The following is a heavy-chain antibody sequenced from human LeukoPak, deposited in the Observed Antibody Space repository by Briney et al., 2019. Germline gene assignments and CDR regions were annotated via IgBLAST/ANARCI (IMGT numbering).Heavy chain of an antibody. Sequence: SETLSLTFPVSGGSISSSSYYWGWIRPPPGKGLEWIGSIYYSGSTYYNPSLKSRVTISVDTSKNQFSLKLSSVTAADTAVYYCARQPDPRTYYYDSSGTYYFDYWGQGTLVTVSS. D-gene: IGHD3-22*01. CDR3: ARQPDPRTYYYDSSGTYYFDY. CDR1: GGSISSSSYY. J-gene: IGHJ4*02. V-gene: IGHV4-39*01. CDR2: IYYSGST.